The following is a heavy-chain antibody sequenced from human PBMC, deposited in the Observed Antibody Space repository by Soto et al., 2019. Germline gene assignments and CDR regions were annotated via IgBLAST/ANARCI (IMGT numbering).Heavy chain of an antibody. D-gene: IGHD2-15*01. CDR1: GFTLSDHY. CDR3: ARVSLRAAYAY. V-gene: IGHV3-72*01. CDR2: SRNKANSYTT. J-gene: IGHJ1*01. Sequence: PGGSLRLSCAASGFTLSDHYMDWVRQAPGKGLEWVGRSRNKANSYTTEYAASVKGRFTISRDDSKNSLFLQMNSLNTEDTAVYYCARVSLRAAYAYWGQGTLVTVSS.